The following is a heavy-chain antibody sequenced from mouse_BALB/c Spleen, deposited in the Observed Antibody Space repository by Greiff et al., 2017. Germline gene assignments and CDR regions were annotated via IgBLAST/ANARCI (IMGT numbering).Heavy chain of an antibody. V-gene: IGHV2-9-2*01. CDR2: IWTGGGT. CDR3: VRDGMITTVGDY. CDR1: GFSLTSYD. J-gene: IGHJ4*01. D-gene: IGHD2-4*01. Sequence: VKLMESGPGLVAPSQSLSITCTVSGFSLTSYDISWIRQPPGKGLEWLGVIWTGGGTNYNSAFMSRLSISKDNSKSQVFLKMNSLQTDDTAIYYCVRDGMITTVGDYWGQGTSVTVSS.